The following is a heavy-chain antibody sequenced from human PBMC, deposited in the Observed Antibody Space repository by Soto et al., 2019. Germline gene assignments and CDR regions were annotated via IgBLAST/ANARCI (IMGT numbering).Heavy chain of an antibody. CDR2: SRNRVNSHTT. V-gene: IGHV3-72*01. J-gene: IGHJ6*01. D-gene: IGHD1-26*01. CDR1: GFTFSDHY. CDR3: TRGLLGGAPSYTFHGMDV. Sequence: EVQLVESGGGLVQPGGSLRLSCAASGFTFSDHYMDWVRQAPGKGLEWVARSRNRVNSHTTEYAASVKGRFTISRDKSKSSLYLQMNSLKIEDTAVYYCTRGLLGGAPSYTFHGMDVWGQGTTVTVSS.